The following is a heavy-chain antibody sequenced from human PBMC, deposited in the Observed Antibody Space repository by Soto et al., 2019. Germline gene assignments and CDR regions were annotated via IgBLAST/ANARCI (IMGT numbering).Heavy chain of an antibody. Sequence: GESLKISCKGSGYSFTSYWIGWVRQMPGKGLEWMGRIDPSDSYTNYSPSFQGHVTISADKSISTAYLQWSSLKASDTAMYYCARHARRQLQHFDYWGQGTLVTAPQ. CDR1: GYSFTSYW. V-gene: IGHV5-10-1*01. D-gene: IGHD6-6*01. CDR3: ARHARRQLQHFDY. CDR2: IDPSDSYT. J-gene: IGHJ4*02.